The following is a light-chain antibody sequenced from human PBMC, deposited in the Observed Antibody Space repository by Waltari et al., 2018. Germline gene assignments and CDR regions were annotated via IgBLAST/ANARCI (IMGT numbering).Light chain of an antibody. J-gene: IGKJ5*01. CDR3: QQSSSFPVT. CDR1: QGLDTW. Sequence: DIQMTQSPSSVSASVGDRITITCRASQGLDTWLAWDKHKPGKAPKLLIYATSNLQSGVPSRFSGSGSGTDFTLTIGNLQPEDFATYFCQQSSSFPVTFGQGTRLEIK. CDR2: ATS. V-gene: IGKV1-12*01.